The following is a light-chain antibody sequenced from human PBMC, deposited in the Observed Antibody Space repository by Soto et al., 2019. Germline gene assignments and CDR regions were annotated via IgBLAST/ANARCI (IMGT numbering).Light chain of an antibody. CDR3: QQSYYSIYT. CDR2: AAS. V-gene: IGKV1-39*01. J-gene: IGKJ2*01. CDR1: QSIINN. Sequence: DIQMTQSPSSLSASVGDRVTITCRASQSIINNLNWYQQKPGKAPKLLIYAASTLQSGVPSRFSGSGSGTDFTLTITTLQPEDFATYYCQQSYYSIYTCGQGTKLEI.